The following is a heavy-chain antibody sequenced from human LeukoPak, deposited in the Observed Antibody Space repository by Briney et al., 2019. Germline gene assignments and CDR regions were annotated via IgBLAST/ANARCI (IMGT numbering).Heavy chain of an antibody. D-gene: IGHD5-24*01. Sequence: SETLSLTCTVSGYSISSGYYWGWIRQPPGKGLEWIGSIYYSGSTYYNPSLKSRVTISVDTSKNQFSLKLSSVTAADTAVYYCARHMGRWLQYYYFDYWGQGTLVTVSS. CDR2: IYYSGST. CDR1: GYSISSGYY. CDR3: ARHMGRWLQYYYFDY. J-gene: IGHJ4*02. V-gene: IGHV4-38-2*02.